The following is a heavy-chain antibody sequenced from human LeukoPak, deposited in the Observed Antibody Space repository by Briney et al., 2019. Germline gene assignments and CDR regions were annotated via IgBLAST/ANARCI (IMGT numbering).Heavy chain of an antibody. J-gene: IGHJ4*02. V-gene: IGHV4-59*01. Sequence: SETLSLTCTVSGGSISSYYWSWIRQPPGKGLEWIGRIYISGSTNYNPSLKSRVTISVDTSKNQFSLKLSSMTAADTAVYYCARGRYYYDSSGYIFDYWGQGTLVTVSS. CDR1: GGSISSYY. CDR2: IYISGST. D-gene: IGHD3-22*01. CDR3: ARGRYYYDSSGYIFDY.